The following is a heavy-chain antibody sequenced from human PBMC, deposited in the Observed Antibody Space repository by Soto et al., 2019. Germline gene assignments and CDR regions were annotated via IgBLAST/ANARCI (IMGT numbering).Heavy chain of an antibody. D-gene: IGHD3-3*01. V-gene: IGHV3-23*01. CDR1: GFTFSSYA. CDR2: ISGSGGST. CDR3: AKDMEFWSGARDCFDY. Sequence: PGGSLRLSCAASGFTFSSYAMSWVRQAPGKGLEWVSAISGSGGSTYYADSVKGRFTISRDNSKNTLYLQMNSLRAEDTAVYYCAKDMEFWSGARDCFDYWGQGTLVTVSS. J-gene: IGHJ4*02.